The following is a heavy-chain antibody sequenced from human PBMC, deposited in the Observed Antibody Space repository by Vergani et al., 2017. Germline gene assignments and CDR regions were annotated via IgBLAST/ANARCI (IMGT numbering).Heavy chain of an antibody. Sequence: QVQLQESGPGLVKPSETLSLTCTVSGGSISSYYWSWIRQPPGKGLEWIGDIYYSGSTNYNPSLKSRVTISVDTSKNQFTLKLSSVTAADTAVYYCARRYCSSTSCFSYFDYWGQGTLVTVSS. D-gene: IGHD2-2*01. J-gene: IGHJ4*02. CDR2: IYYSGST. CDR3: ARRYCSSTSCFSYFDY. CDR1: GGSISSYY. V-gene: IGHV4-59*01.